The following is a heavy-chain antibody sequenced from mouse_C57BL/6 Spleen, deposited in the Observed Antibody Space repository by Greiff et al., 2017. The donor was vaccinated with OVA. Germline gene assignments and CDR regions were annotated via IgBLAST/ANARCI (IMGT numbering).Heavy chain of an antibody. J-gene: IGHJ4*01. Sequence: VQLQQSGPELVKPGASVKISCKASGYSFTSYYIHWVKQRPGQGLEWIGWIYPGGGNTKYNEKFKGKATLTADTSSSTAYMQRSSLTSEDSAVYYCARGDFAMDYWGQGTSVTVSS. V-gene: IGHV1-66*01. CDR3: ARGDFAMDY. CDR2: IYPGGGNT. CDR1: GYSFTSYY.